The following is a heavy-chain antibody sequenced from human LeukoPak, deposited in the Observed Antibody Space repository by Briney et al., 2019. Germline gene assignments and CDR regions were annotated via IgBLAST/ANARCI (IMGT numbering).Heavy chain of an antibody. CDR3: ASASLYYDFWSGYYIPHYFDY. V-gene: IGHV4-59*01. J-gene: IGHJ4*02. CDR1: GGSITNYY. CDR2: IYYSGST. Sequence: SETLSLTCTVSGGSITNYYWSWIRQPPGKGLEWIGYIYYSGSTNYNPSLKSRVTISLDTSKNQFSLKLSSVTAADTAVYYCASASLYYDFWSGYYIPHYFDYWGQGTLVTVSS. D-gene: IGHD3-3*01.